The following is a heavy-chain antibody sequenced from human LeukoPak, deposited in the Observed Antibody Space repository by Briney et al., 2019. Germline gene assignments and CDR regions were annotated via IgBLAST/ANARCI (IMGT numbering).Heavy chain of an antibody. CDR1: GFTFSSYS. CDR3: ARVHRKQWLLYYFDY. Sequence: GGSLRLSCAASGFTFSSYSVNWVRQAPGKGLEWVSSISSSSSYIYYADSVKGRFTISRDNAKNSLYLQMNSLRVEDTAVYYCARVHRKQWLLYYFDYWGQGTLVAVSS. D-gene: IGHD6-19*01. CDR2: ISSSSSYI. J-gene: IGHJ4*02. V-gene: IGHV3-21*01.